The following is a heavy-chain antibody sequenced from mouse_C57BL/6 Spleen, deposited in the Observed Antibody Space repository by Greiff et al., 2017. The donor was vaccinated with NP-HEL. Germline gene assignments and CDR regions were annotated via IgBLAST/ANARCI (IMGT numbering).Heavy chain of an antibody. V-gene: IGHV1-9*01. CDR1: GYTFTGYW. D-gene: IGHD3-1*01. J-gene: IGHJ2*01. CDR3: ARKGTARFGY. CDR2: ILPGSGCT. Sequence: QVQLKQSGAELMKPGASVKLSCKATGYTFTGYWIEWVKQRPGHGLEWIGEILPGSGCTNYNEKFKGKATFTADTSSNTAYMQLSSLTTEDSAIYCCARKGTARFGYWGQGTTLTVSS.